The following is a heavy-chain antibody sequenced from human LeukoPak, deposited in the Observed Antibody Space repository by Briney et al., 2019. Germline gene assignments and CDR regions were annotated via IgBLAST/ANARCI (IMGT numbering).Heavy chain of an antibody. Sequence: PGGSLRLSCAASGFTVSGNYMSWVREAPGKGLEWVSLIYISGDTYYADSVKGRFTISRDNSKNTVDLQMNSLRAEDTAVYYCARKAAVDTSFDYWGQGTLVTVSS. D-gene: IGHD6-25*01. CDR1: GFTVSGNY. CDR2: IYISGDT. J-gene: IGHJ4*02. V-gene: IGHV3-53*01. CDR3: ARKAAVDTSFDY.